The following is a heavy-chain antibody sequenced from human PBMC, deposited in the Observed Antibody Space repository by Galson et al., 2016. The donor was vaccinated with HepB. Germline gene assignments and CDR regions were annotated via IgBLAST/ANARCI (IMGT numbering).Heavy chain of an antibody. D-gene: IGHD6-19*01. J-gene: IGHJ6*03. Sequence: SVKVSCKASGGTFSAFAINWVRQAPGQGLEWMGGIVPMFHKPDYEQKFKGRVTITADDSASTGQMEVNSPRSAVTAMYYCVRAHREAVDQPEHDYYYYYYHLDFWGQGTAVTVSS. CDR2: IVPMFHKP. V-gene: IGHV1-69*13. CDR1: GGTFSAFA. CDR3: VRAHREAVDQPEHDYYYYYYHLDF.